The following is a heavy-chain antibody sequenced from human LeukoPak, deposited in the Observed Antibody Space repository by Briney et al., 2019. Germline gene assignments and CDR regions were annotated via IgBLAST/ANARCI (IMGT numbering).Heavy chain of an antibody. CDR3: AKGWYDSSGYRAFDI. D-gene: IGHD3-22*01. J-gene: IGHJ6*04. V-gene: IGHV3-43D*03. CDR1: GFTFDDYA. CDR2: ISWDGGST. Sequence: PGGSLRLSCAASGFTFDDYAMHWVRQAPGKGLEWVSLISWDGGSTYYADSVKGRFTISRDNSKNSLYLQMNSLRAEDTALYYCAKGWYDSSGYRAFDIWGKGTTVTISS.